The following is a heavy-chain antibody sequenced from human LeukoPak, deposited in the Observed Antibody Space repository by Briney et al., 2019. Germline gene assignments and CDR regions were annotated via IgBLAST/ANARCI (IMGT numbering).Heavy chain of an antibody. CDR1: GGSISSGGYY. CDR3: ASLPVYYDFWSGYR. V-gene: IGHV4-30-2*01. Sequence: SETLSLTCTVSGGSISSGGYYWSWIRQPPGKGLEWIGYIYHSGSTYYNPSLKSRVTISVDRSKNQFSLKLSSVTAADTAVYYCASLPVYYDFWSGYRWGQGTLVTVSS. J-gene: IGHJ4*02. CDR2: IYHSGST. D-gene: IGHD3-3*01.